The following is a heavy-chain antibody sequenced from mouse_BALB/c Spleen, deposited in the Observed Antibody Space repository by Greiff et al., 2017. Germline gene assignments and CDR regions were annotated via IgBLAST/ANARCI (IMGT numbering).Heavy chain of an antibody. J-gene: IGHJ4*01. Sequence: QVQLKESGPGLVAPSQSLSITCTVSGFSLTGYGVNWVRQPPGKGLEWLGMIWGDGSTDYNSALKSRLSISKDNSKGQVFLKMNSLQTDDTARYYCARDRGVYYGNGYAMDYWGQGTSVTVSS. V-gene: IGHV2-6-7*01. CDR3: ARDRGVYYGNGYAMDY. D-gene: IGHD2-1*01. CDR1: GFSLTGYG. CDR2: IWGDGST.